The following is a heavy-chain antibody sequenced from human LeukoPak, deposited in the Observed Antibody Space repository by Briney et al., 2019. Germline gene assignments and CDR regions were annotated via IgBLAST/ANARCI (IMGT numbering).Heavy chain of an antibody. CDR1: GFTFSSYG. Sequence: GGSLRLSCAAPGFTFSSYGMHWVRQAPGKGLEWVAFIRYDGSNKYYADSVKGRFTISRDNSKNTLYLQMNSLRAEDTAVYYCARVHYSSGWYEDNWGQGTLVTVSS. D-gene: IGHD6-19*01. CDR2: IRYDGSNK. V-gene: IGHV3-30*02. CDR3: ARVHYSSGWYEDN. J-gene: IGHJ4*02.